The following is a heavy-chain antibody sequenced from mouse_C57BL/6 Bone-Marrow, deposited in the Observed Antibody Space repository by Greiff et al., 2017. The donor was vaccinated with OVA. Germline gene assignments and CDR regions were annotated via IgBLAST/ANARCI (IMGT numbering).Heavy chain of an antibody. J-gene: IGHJ2*01. CDR2: IDPENGDT. D-gene: IGHD1-1*01. CDR3: TTNHYGSSPSYYCDY. Sequence: EVQLQQSVAELVRPGASVQLSCTASGFNIQDDYMHWVKPRPEQGLEWIGWIDPENGDTEYASQFQGKATITADTSSNTAYLQLSSLTSEDTAVYYCTTNHYGSSPSYYCDYWGQGTTLTVSS. CDR1: GFNIQDDY. V-gene: IGHV14-4*01.